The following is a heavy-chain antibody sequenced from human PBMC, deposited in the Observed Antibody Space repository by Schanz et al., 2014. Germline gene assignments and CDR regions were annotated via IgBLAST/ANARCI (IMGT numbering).Heavy chain of an antibody. V-gene: IGHV3-33*06. CDR3: AKHLYQYNYYGMDV. CDR2: IWYDGSNK. Sequence: QVQLVESGGGVVQPGRSLRLSCAASGFTFSSYGMHWVRQAPGKGLEWVAVIWYDGSNKYYADSVKGRFTISRDNSKNTLSLQLNSLRADDTAVYYCAKHLYQYNYYGMDVWGQGTTVTVSS. D-gene: IGHD2-2*02. CDR1: GFTFSSYG. J-gene: IGHJ6*02.